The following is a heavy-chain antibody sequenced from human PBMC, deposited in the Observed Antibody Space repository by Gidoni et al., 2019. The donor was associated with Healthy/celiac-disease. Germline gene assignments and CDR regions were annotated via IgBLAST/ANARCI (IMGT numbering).Heavy chain of an antibody. J-gene: IGHJ4*02. CDR1: GFTFSSYA. CDR2: ISGSGGST. D-gene: IGHD3-3*01. Sequence: EVQLLESGGGLVQPGGSLRLSCAASGFTFSSYAMSWVRQAPGKGLEWVSAISGSGGSTYYADSVKGRFTISRDNSKNTLYLQMNSLRAEYTAVYYCASSGYYDFWIGYYVDYWGQGTLVTVSS. V-gene: IGHV3-23*01. CDR3: ASSGYYDFWIGYYVDY.